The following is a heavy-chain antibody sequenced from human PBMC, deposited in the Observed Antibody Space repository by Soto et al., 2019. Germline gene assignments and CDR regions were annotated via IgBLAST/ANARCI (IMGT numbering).Heavy chain of an antibody. J-gene: IGHJ4*02. CDR3: ARAPHYYDSSGYYPIYNY. CDR1: GGTFSSYA. D-gene: IGHD3-22*01. CDR2: IIPIFGTA. V-gene: IGHV1-69*13. Sequence: ASVKVSCKASGGTFSSYAISWVRQAPGQGLEWMGGIIPIFGTANYAQKFQGRVTITADESTSTAYMELSSLRSEDTAVYYCARAPHYYDSSGYYPIYNYWGQGTLVTVSS.